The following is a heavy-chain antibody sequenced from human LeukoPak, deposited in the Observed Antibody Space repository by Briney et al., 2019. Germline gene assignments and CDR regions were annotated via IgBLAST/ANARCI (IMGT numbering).Heavy chain of an antibody. CDR1: GYTFTSYY. CDR2: INPSGGST. V-gene: IGHV1-46*03. CDR3: ARSRIAVAGPPSS. D-gene: IGHD6-19*01. Sequence: ASVKVSCKASGYTFTSYYMHWVRQAPGQGLEWMGIINPSGGSTSYAQKFQGRVTMTRDTSTSTVYMELSSLGSEDTAAYYCARSRIAVAGPPSSWGQGTLVTVSS. J-gene: IGHJ4*02.